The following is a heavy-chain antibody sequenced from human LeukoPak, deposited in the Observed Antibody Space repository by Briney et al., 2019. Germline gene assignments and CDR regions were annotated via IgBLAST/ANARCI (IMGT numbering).Heavy chain of an antibody. CDR3: AGEGRGYGFMDV. J-gene: IGHJ6*03. Sequence: PSQTLSLTCTVSGASISSGAYYWTWIRQHPEKGLEWIGYIYYTGHTYYNPSLQSRLTMSIDASKNQFSLKISSVTAADTAVYYCAGEGRGYGFMDVWGEGTTVSVSS. V-gene: IGHV4-31*03. D-gene: IGHD5-12*01. CDR2: IYYTGHT. CDR1: GASISSGAYY.